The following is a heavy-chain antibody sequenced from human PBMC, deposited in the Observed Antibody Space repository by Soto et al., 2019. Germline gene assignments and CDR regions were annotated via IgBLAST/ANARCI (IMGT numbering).Heavy chain of an antibody. CDR1: GGTFSSYT. CDR3: ARDKSEWYYYGSGSPMGH. D-gene: IGHD3-10*01. V-gene: IGHV1-69*04. J-gene: IGHJ4*02. CDR2: IIPILGIA. Sequence: SVKVSCKASGGTFSSYTISWVRQAPGQGLEWMGRIIPILGIANYAQKFQGRVTITADKSTSTAYMELSSLRSEDTAVYYCARDKSEWYYYGSGSPMGHWGQGTLVTISS.